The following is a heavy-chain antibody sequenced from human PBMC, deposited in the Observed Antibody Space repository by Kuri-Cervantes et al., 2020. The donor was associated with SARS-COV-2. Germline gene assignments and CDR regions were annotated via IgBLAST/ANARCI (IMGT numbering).Heavy chain of an antibody. CDR2: IIPIFGIA. V-gene: IGHV1-69*13. Sequence: SVKVSCKASGGTFSSYAISWVRQAPGQGLEWMGGIIPIFGIANYAQKFQGRATITADESTSTAYMELSSLRSEDTAVYYCARYPSLEWLHYYGMDVWGQGTTVTVS. D-gene: IGHD3-3*01. J-gene: IGHJ6*02. CDR3: ARYPSLEWLHYYGMDV. CDR1: GGTFSSYA.